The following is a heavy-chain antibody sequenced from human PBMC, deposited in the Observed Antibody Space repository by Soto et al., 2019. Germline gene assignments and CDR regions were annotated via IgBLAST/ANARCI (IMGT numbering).Heavy chain of an antibody. CDR2: IYPGDSDT. Sequence: GESLKISCKGSGYSFTSYWIAWVRQMPGKGLECMGIIYPGDSDTRYSPSFEGQVTISADKSINTAYLQWSSLKASDSAMYYCARPFDTSGWYDHWGQGTLVTVSS. CDR1: GYSFTSYW. CDR3: ARPFDTSGWYDH. D-gene: IGHD6-19*01. J-gene: IGHJ5*02. V-gene: IGHV5-51*01.